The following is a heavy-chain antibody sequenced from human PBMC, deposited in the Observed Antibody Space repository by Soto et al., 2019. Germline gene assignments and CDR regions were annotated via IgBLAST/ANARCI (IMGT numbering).Heavy chain of an antibody. CDR2: IYYSGST. D-gene: IGHD2-15*01. V-gene: IGHV4-61*08. CDR1: GGSISSGDFS. Sequence: SLTCAVSGGSISSGDFSWSWIRQPPGKGLEWIGYIYYSGSTNYNPSLKSRVTISVDTSKNQFSLKLSSVTAADTAVYYCARRYGGTFDYWGQGTLVTVSS. CDR3: ARRYGGTFDY. J-gene: IGHJ4*02.